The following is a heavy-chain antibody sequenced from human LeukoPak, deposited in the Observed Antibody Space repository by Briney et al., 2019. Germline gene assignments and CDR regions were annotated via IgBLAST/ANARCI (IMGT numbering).Heavy chain of an antibody. Sequence: SETLSLTCAVYGGSFSGYYWSWIRQPPGKGLEWIGEINHSGSTNYNPSLKSRVTISVDTSKNQFSLKLSSVTAADTAVYYCAGDLGVGGYDWGGNFDYWGQGILVTVSS. V-gene: IGHV4-34*01. J-gene: IGHJ4*02. CDR2: INHSGST. CDR1: GGSFSGYY. CDR3: AGDLGVGGYDWGGNFDY. D-gene: IGHD5-12*01.